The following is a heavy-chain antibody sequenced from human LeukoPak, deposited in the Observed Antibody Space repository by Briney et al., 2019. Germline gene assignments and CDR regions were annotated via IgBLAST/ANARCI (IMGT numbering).Heavy chain of an antibody. V-gene: IGHV4-59*08. CDR2: IFYNGST. CDR1: GGSISGYY. CDR3: AMTRHYYDSSGYYHFDY. D-gene: IGHD3-22*01. J-gene: IGHJ4*02. Sequence: SETLSLTCSVSGGSISGYYWSWIRQPPGKGLEWIGHIFYNGSTNYNPSLKSRVTLSLDTSKNQFSLKLSSVTAADTAVYYCAMTRHYYDSSGYYHFDYWGQETLVTV.